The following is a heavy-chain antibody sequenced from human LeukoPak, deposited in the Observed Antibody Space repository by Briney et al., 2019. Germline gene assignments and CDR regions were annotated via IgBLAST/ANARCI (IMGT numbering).Heavy chain of an antibody. CDR1: GFTFDDYA. Sequence: GGSLRLSCAASGFTFDDYAMHWVRQAPGKGLEWVSGISWNSGSIGYADSVKGRFTISRDNAKNSLYLQMNSQRAEDTALYYCAKGGYSYGYLYWGQGTLVTVSS. D-gene: IGHD5-18*01. J-gene: IGHJ4*02. CDR3: AKGGYSYGYLY. CDR2: ISWNSGSI. V-gene: IGHV3-9*01.